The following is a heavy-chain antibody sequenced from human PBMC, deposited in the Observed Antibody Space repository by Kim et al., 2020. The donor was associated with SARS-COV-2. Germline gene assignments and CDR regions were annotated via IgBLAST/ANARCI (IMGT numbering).Heavy chain of an antibody. D-gene: IGHD4-17*01. Sequence: SETLSLTCTVSGGSISNDDYYWSWIRQLPGKGLEWIGYIYHSGSTYYSPSLKSRVTISVDTSKSQFSLKLYSVTAADTAVYYCARERLYGDYFDYWGQGTLVTVSS. V-gene: IGHV4-31*03. CDR1: GGSISNDDYY. CDR3: ARERLYGDYFDY. CDR2: IYHSGST. J-gene: IGHJ4*02.